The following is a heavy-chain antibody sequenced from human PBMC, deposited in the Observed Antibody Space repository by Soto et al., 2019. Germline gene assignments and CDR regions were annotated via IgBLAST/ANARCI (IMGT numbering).Heavy chain of an antibody. CDR2: ISAYNGNT. CDR3: ARDTDSSGYYPYYYYGMDF. J-gene: IGHJ6*02. Sequence: ASVKVSCKASGYTFTSYGISWVRQAPGQGLEWMGWISAYNGNTNYAQKLQGRVTMTTDTSTSTAYMELRSLRSDDTAVYYCARDTDSSGYYPYYYYGMDFWGQGTTVTVSS. V-gene: IGHV1-18*01. CDR1: GYTFTSYG. D-gene: IGHD3-22*01.